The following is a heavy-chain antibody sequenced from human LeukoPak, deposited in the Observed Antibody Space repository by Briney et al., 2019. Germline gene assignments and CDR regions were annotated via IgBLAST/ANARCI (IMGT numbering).Heavy chain of an antibody. CDR1: GFTFSSYA. CDR3: ARVRYNSGYIFGC. V-gene: IGHV3-23*01. D-gene: IGHD5-18*01. Sequence: GGSLRLSCAASGFTFSSYAMSWVRQAPGKGLEWVSAISGSGGSTYYADSVKGRFTISRDNSKNTLYLQMSSLRAEDTAVYYCARVRYNSGYIFGCWGQGALVTVSS. CDR2: ISGSGGST. J-gene: IGHJ4*02.